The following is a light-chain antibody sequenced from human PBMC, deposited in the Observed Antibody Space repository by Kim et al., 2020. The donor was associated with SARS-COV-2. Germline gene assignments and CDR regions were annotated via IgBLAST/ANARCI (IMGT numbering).Light chain of an antibody. CDR2: VAS. V-gene: IGKV1-39*01. CDR3: QQSYSTPYT. Sequence: ASVRDRDTITCRASQGITRYLNWYQQKPGKAPKLLIYVASSLQSGVPSRFTGSGSGTDFTLTISSLQREDFATYYCQQSYSTPYTFGQGTKLEI. J-gene: IGKJ2*01. CDR1: QGITRY.